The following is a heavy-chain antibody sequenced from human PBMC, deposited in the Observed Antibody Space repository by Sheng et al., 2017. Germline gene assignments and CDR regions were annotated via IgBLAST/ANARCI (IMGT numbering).Heavy chain of an antibody. CDR2: ISAYNGNT. D-gene: IGHD2-2*01. Sequence: QVQLVQSGAEVKKPGASVKVSCKASGYTFTSYGISWVRQAPGQGLEWMGWISAYNGNTNYAQKLQGRVTMTTDTSTSTAYMELRSLRSDDTAVYYCARYCSSTSCPTTHNWFDPLGPTEPVVTVSS. CDR3: ARYCSSTSCPTTHNWFDP. J-gene: IGHJ5*02. V-gene: IGHV1-18*01. CDR1: GYTFTSYG.